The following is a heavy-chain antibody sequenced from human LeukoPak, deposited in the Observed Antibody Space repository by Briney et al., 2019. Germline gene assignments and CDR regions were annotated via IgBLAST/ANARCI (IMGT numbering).Heavy chain of an antibody. Sequence: ASVKVSYKASGYTFTSYYMHWVRQAPGQGLEWMGIINPSGGSTSYAQKFQGRVTMTRDMSTSTVYMELSSLRSEDAAVYYCARAGFTGDDFWSGYSAYFDYWGQGTLVTVSS. J-gene: IGHJ4*02. V-gene: IGHV1-46*01. CDR2: INPSGGST. CDR3: ARAGFTGDDFWSGYSAYFDY. D-gene: IGHD3-3*01. CDR1: GYTFTSYY.